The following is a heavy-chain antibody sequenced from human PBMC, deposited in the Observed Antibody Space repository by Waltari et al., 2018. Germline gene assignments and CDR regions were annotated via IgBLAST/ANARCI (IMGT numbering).Heavy chain of an antibody. CDR1: GFTRSNYW. Sequence: EVQLVESGGGLVQPGGSLRPSCAAPGFTRSNYWMGWVRQAPGKGLEWVANIMTDGREEYYVDSVRGRFTISRDNAKNSLYLQMNSLRPEDTAVYYCVRDQWFAFDIWGQGTMVTVSS. CDR3: VRDQWFAFDI. J-gene: IGHJ3*02. V-gene: IGHV3-7*01. D-gene: IGHD3-22*01. CDR2: IMTDGREE.